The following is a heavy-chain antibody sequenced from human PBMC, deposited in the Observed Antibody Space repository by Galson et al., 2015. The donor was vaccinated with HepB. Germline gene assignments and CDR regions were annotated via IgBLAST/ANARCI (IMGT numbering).Heavy chain of an antibody. J-gene: IGHJ4*02. D-gene: IGHD1-26*01. CDR2: INQGGDEK. CDR3: ARDHVGPGIYFDN. V-gene: IGHV3-7*03. CDR1: GFTFSSHW. Sequence: SLRLSCAASGFTFSSHWMSWVRQAPGKGLEWVANINQGGDEKYYVDSVSGRFTIPRDNARNSLYLQMDSLRAEDTAVYYCARDHVGPGIYFDNWGQGTLVTVSS.